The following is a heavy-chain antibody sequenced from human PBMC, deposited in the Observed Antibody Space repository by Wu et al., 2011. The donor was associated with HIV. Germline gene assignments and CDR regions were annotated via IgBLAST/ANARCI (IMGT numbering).Heavy chain of an antibody. J-gene: IGHJ6*03. V-gene: IGHV1-69*15. CDR2: IIPIFGTP. CDR1: GGTFSNYA. CDR3: ARGRGCNLLKIYYYYYMDV. Sequence: QVQLVQSGAEVKKPGSSVKVSCKASGGTFSNYAINWVRQAPGQGLEWMGRIIPIFGTPNYAQKFQGRVTITADESTSTAYMELSSLRSEDTAVYYCARGRGCNLLKIYYYYYMDVVGTNGTTVHRLL. D-gene: IGHD3-16*02.